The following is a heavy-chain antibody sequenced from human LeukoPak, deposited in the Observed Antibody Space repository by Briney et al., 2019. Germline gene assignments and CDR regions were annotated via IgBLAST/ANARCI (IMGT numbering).Heavy chain of an antibody. CDR1: GGTFSSYA. Sequence: GSSVKVSRKASGGTFSSYAISWVRQAPGQGLEWMGRIIPILGIANYAQKFQGRVTITADKSTSTAYMELSSLRSEDTAVYYCARGAVAGMERFDYWGQGTLVTVSS. D-gene: IGHD6-19*01. CDR3: ARGAVAGMERFDY. J-gene: IGHJ4*02. V-gene: IGHV1-69*04. CDR2: IIPILGIA.